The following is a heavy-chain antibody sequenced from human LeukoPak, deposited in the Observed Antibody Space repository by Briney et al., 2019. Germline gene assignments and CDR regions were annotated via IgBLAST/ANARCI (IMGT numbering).Heavy chain of an antibody. CDR3: ARHYYYDSSGYYDCFDY. Sequence: GESLKISCKGSGYSFTSYCIGWVRQMPGKGLEWMGIIYPGDSDTRYSPSFQGQVTISADKSISTAYLQWSSLKASDTAMYYCARHYYYDSSGYYDCFDYWGQGTLVTVSS. V-gene: IGHV5-51*01. CDR1: GYSFTSYC. D-gene: IGHD3-22*01. CDR2: IYPGDSDT. J-gene: IGHJ4*02.